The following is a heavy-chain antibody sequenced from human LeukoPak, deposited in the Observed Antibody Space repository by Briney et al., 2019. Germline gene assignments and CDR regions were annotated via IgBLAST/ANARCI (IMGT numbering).Heavy chain of an antibody. Sequence: KPLETLSLTCTVSGGSISSSSYYWGWIRQPPGKGLEWIGSIYYSGSTYYNPSLKSRVTISEDTSKNQFSLKLSSVTAADTAVYYCARHRRSRITMIVVGYYFDYWGQGTLVTVSS. CDR1: GGSISSSSYY. CDR3: ARHRRSRITMIVVGYYFDY. D-gene: IGHD3-22*01. V-gene: IGHV4-39*01. CDR2: IYYSGST. J-gene: IGHJ4*02.